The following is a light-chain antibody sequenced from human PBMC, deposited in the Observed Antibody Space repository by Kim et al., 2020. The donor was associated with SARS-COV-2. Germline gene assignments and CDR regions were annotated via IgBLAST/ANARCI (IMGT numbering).Light chain of an antibody. CDR3: GTWDSSLTTWV. J-gene: IGLJ3*02. CDR1: NTNIGNNH. V-gene: IGLV1-51*01. Sequence: GQRVTISCSGSNTNIGNNHVSWYQHLPGTAPKLLIYDNNKRPSGIADRFSASKSGASATLGITGLQTGDEADYYCGTWDSSLTTWVFAGGTQLTVL. CDR2: DNN.